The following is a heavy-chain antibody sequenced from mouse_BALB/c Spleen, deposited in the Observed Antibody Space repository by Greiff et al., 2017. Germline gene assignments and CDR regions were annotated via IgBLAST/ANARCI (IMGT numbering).Heavy chain of an antibody. D-gene: IGHD2-3*01. J-gene: IGHJ4*01. CDR1: GFTFSSYA. CDR3: ARRGYDGYFYAMDY. V-gene: IGHV5-6-5*01. CDR2: ISSGGST. Sequence: EVQRVESGGGLVKPGGSLKLSCAASGFTFSSYAMSWVRQTPEKRLEWVASISSGGSTYYPDSVKGRFTISRDNARNILYLQMSSLRSEDTAMYYCARRGYDGYFYAMDYWGQGTSVTVSS.